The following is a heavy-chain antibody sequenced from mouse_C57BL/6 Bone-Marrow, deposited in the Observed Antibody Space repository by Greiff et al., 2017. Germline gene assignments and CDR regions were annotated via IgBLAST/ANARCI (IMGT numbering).Heavy chain of an antibody. CDR3: ARRLRGGLYAMDY. CDR2: IYPGGGYT. D-gene: IGHD2-4*01. V-gene: IGHV1-63*01. CDR1: GYTFTNYW. Sequence: QVQLQQSGAELVRPGTSVKMSCKASGYTFTNYWIGWAKQRPGHGLEWIGDIYPGGGYTNYNEKFKGKATLTADKSSSTAYMQFSSLTSEDSAIYYCARRLRGGLYAMDYCGQGTSVTVSS. J-gene: IGHJ4*01.